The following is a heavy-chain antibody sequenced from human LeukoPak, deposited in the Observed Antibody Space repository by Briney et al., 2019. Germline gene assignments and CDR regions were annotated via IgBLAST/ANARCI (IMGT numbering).Heavy chain of an antibody. Sequence: PGGSLRVSCAAFGFTFSSYTMTWVRQAPGKGLEWVSVISGSGDITHYADSVKGRFTISRDNSKNTLYLQMNSLRAEDTAVYYCVKSRGRYDNSGWRTFDYWGQGTLVTVSS. CDR3: VKSRGRYDNSGWRTFDY. D-gene: IGHD6-19*01. CDR1: GFTFSSYT. CDR2: ISGSGDIT. J-gene: IGHJ4*02. V-gene: IGHV3-23*01.